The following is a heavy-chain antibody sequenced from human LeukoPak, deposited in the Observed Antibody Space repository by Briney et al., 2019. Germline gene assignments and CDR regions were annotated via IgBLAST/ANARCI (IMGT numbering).Heavy chain of an antibody. D-gene: IGHD3-10*01. V-gene: IGHV4-39*02. J-gene: IGHJ4*02. CDR2: IYYTGST. CDR1: GGSISSSSYY. Sequence: SETLSLTCTVSGGSISSSSYYWGWIRQPPGKGLEWIGSIYYTGSTFYNPSLKSRVTTSVDTSKNHFSLNLSSVTAADTAVYYCARHRGRYYDSGSYYYFDYWGQGTLVTVSS. CDR3: ARHRGRYYDSGSYYYFDY.